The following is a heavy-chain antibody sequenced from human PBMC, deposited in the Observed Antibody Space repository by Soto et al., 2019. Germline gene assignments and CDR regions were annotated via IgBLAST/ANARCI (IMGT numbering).Heavy chain of an antibody. CDR3: AREYGSGSRFXX. Sequence: QVQLVQSGAEVKKPGXXXKVXCXAXXXXFTSXGIXWVRQAPGQGLEWMGWISAYNGNTNYAQKLQGRVTMTTDTSTSTAYMELRSLRSDDTAVSYCAREYGSGSRFXXXXQGTLVTVSS. CDR1: XXXFTSXG. J-gene: IGHJ4*02. V-gene: IGHV1-18*01. CDR2: ISAYNGNT. D-gene: IGHD3-10*01.